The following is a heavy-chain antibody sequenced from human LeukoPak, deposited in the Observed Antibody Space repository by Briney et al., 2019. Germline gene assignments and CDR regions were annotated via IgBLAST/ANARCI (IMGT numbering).Heavy chain of an antibody. Sequence: KPSETLSLTCAVYGGSFSGYYWSWIRQPPGKGLEWIGEINHSGSTNYNPSLKSRVTISVDTSKNQFSLKLSSVTAADTAVYYCARGFSSGYHFADYWGQGTLVTVSP. CDR2: INHSGST. CDR1: GGSFSGYY. V-gene: IGHV4-34*01. D-gene: IGHD3-22*01. J-gene: IGHJ4*02. CDR3: ARGFSSGYHFADY.